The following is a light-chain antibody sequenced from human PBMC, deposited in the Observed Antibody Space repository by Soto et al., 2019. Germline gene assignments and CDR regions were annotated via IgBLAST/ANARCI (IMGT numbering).Light chain of an antibody. CDR2: SNT. J-gene: IGLJ2*01. V-gene: IGLV1-44*01. CDR3: ATWDDSLNGPV. CDR1: SSNIGSNP. Sequence: QSALTQPPSASGTPGQRVPISCSGSSSNIGSNPVNWYQLLPGTAPKLLIYSNTQRPSGVPDRFSGSRSGTSASLAISGLQSEDEADYYCATWDDSLNGPVFGGGTKLTVL.